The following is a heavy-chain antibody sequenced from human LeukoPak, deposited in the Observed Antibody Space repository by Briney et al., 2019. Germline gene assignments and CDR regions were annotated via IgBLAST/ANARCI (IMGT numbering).Heavy chain of an antibody. CDR3: GGGPGVRYCRATGRLYFES. CDR1: GGSINNNNYY. CDR2: IHYSGRT. D-gene: IGHD2-15*01. V-gene: IGHV4-31*03. J-gene: IGHJ4*02. Sequence: SQTLSLTCTVSGGSINNNNYYWSWIRQHPGRGLEWIGYIHYSGRTFYNPSLKSRLTISVDTSNNQFSLKLTSVTAADTAVYFCGGGPGVRYCRATGRLYFESWGQGTQVTVSS.